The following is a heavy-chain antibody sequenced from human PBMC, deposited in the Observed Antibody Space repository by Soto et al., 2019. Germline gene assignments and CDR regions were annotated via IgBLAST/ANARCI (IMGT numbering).Heavy chain of an antibody. V-gene: IGHV3-23*01. Sequence: EVQLLESGGGLVQPGGSLRLSCAASGFTFSSFSLSWVRQAPGKGLEWVSGISGLGGSIYYADSVKGRFTISRDNSKNTLYLQMNSLRAEDTSVYYCSKSNGDTWERYLFDFWGQGPLVTVSS. D-gene: IGHD2-8*01. CDR2: ISGLGGSI. CDR3: SKSNGDTWERYLFDF. CDR1: GFTFSSFS. J-gene: IGHJ4*02.